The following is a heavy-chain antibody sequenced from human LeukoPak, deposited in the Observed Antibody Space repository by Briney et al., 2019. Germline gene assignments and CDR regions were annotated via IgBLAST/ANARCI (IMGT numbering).Heavy chain of an antibody. CDR1: GGSFSGYY. CDR2: INHSGST. D-gene: IGHD2-15*01. Sequence: KTSETLSLTCAVYGGSFSGYYWSWIRQPPGKGLEWIGEINHSGSTNYNPSLKSRVTISVDRSKNQFSLKLSSVTAADTAVYYCARSLCSGGSCYLDYWGQGTLVTVSS. CDR3: ARSLCSGGSCYLDY. J-gene: IGHJ4*02. V-gene: IGHV4-34*01.